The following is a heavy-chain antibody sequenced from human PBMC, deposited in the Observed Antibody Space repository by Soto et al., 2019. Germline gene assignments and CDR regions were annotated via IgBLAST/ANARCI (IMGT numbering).Heavy chain of an antibody. D-gene: IGHD2-2*01. J-gene: IGHJ5*02. Sequence: QVPLKQWGAGLLKPSETLSLTCAVYGGSFSGYYWSWIRPPPGKGLGWVGEINHSGSTNYNPSLKSRVTISVDTSKNQFSLKLSSVTAADTAVYYCASKDIVVVPAATYNWFDPWGQGTLVTVSS. CDR2: INHSGST. V-gene: IGHV4-34*01. CDR3: ASKDIVVVPAATYNWFDP. CDR1: GGSFSGYY.